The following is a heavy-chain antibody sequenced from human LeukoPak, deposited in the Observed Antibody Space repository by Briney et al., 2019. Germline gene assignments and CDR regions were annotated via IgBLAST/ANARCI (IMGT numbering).Heavy chain of an antibody. D-gene: IGHD6-19*01. V-gene: IGHV4-59*08. CDR3: ARVGRGCFDY. J-gene: IGHJ4*02. CDR1: GGSISSYY. Sequence: SETLSLTCTVSGGSISSYYWSWIRQPPGKRLEWIGYIYYSGSTNYNPSLKSRVTISVDTSKNQFSLKLSSVTAADTAVYYCARVGRGCFDYWGQGTLVTVSS. CDR2: IYYSGST.